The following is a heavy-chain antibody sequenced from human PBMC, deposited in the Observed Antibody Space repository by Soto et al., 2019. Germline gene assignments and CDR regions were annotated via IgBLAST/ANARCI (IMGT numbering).Heavy chain of an antibody. CDR1: GGSISSSSYY. CDR2: IYYSGST. CDR3: ARRPGSQGGYFDY. Sequence: SETLSLTCTVSGGSISSSSYYWGWIRQPPGKGLEWIGSIYYSGSTYYNPSLKSRVTISVDTSKNQFSLKLSSVTAADTAVYYCARRPGSQGGYFDYWGQGTLVTVSS. V-gene: IGHV4-39*01. J-gene: IGHJ4*02. D-gene: IGHD7-27*01.